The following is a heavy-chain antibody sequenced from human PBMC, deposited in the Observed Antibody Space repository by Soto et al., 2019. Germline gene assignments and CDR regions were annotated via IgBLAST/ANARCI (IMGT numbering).Heavy chain of an antibody. J-gene: IGHJ4*02. Sequence: QVQLVESGGGVVQPGRSLRLSCAASGFTFSSYGMHWVRQAPGKGLEWVAVIWYDGSNKYYADSVKGRFTISRDNSKNTLYLQMNILMAKDTAVYYCARYEASVRSAARTNDFDYWGQGTLVTVSS. V-gene: IGHV3-33*01. CDR1: GFTFSSYG. CDR2: IWYDGSNK. CDR3: ARYEASVRSAARTNDFDY. D-gene: IGHD6-13*01.